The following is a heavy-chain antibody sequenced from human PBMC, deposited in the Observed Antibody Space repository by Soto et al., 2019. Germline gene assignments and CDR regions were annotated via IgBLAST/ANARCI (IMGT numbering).Heavy chain of an antibody. D-gene: IGHD5-12*01. J-gene: IGHJ4*02. CDR2: IYYSGST. CDR1: GGSISSYF. CDR3: ARVRDGYNYYDY. V-gene: IGHV4-59*01. Sequence: PSETLSLTCTVSGGSISSYFWSWIRQPPGKGLEWIGYIYYSGSTNYNPSLKSRVTISVDTSKNQFSLKLSSVTAADTAVYYCARVRDGYNYYDYWGEGTLVTSPQ.